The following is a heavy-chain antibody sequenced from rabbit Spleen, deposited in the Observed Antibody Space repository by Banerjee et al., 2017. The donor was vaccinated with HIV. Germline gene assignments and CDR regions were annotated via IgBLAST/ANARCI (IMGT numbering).Heavy chain of an antibody. D-gene: IGHD2-1*01. Sequence: QEQLVESGGGLVKPEGSLKLSCTASEFSFSNKAVMCWVRQAPGKGLEWIACINAVTGKAVYASWAKGRFTCSKTSSTTVTLQMTRLTAADTATYFCVRDQAGDADYGPYYLNLWGPGTLVTVS. CDR2: INAVTGKA. V-gene: IGHV1S45*01. J-gene: IGHJ4*01. CDR1: EFSFSNKAV. CDR3: VRDQAGDADYGPYYLNL.